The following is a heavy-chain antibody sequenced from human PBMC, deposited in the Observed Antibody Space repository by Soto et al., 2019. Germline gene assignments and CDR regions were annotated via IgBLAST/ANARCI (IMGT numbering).Heavy chain of an antibody. J-gene: IGHJ4*02. CDR1: GFSLTTSGVG. Sequence: QITLKESGPTLVKPTQTLTLTCTFSGFSLTTSGVGVGWIHQPPGKALEWLALIYGDDDKRYSPSLKSRLTITKDTSKNQVVLTMTNMDPVDTATYYCAHRRSNYWIDYWGQGTLVTVSS. D-gene: IGHD2-15*01. CDR2: IYGDDDK. V-gene: IGHV2-5*02. CDR3: AHRRSNYWIDY.